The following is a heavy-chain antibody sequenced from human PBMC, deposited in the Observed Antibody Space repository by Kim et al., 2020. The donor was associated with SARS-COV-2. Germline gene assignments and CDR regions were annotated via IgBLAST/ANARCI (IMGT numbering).Heavy chain of an antibody. CDR3: AVGRRTYHHFDY. Sequence: YYNPSLQSRVTISVDTSKSQFSLKLRSVTAADTAIYYCAVGRRTYHHFDYWGQGTLVTVSS. V-gene: IGHV4-39*01. J-gene: IGHJ4*02. D-gene: IGHD3-16*02.